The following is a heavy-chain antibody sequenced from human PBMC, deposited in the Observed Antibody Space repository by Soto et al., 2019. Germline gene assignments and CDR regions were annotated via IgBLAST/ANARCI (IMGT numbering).Heavy chain of an antibody. J-gene: IGHJ1*01. CDR1: GFTFSDYA. CDR2: IGGRDGST. Sequence: SLRLSCAASGFTFSDYAMAWVRQAPGKGLEWVSKIGGRDGSTDYADAVRGRFTISRDNTKNTLHLQMSSLRAEDTALYYCAREESGWYGEFLQHWGQGTLVTVSS. V-gene: IGHV3-23*01. D-gene: IGHD6-19*01. CDR3: AREESGWYGEFLQH.